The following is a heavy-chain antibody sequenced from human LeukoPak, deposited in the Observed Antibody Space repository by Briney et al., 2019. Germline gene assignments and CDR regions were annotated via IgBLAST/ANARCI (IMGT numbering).Heavy chain of an antibody. V-gene: IGHV1-2*02. D-gene: IGHD2-2*01. Sequence: ASVKVSCKASGYTFTGYYIHWVRQAPGQGLEWMGWINPNSGGTNYAQKFQGRVTMTRDTSISTAYMELRRLRSGDTAVYYCAREPVVLVPAAIFNWFDPWGQGTLVTVSS. CDR3: AREPVVLVPAAIFNWFDP. CDR1: GYTFTGYY. CDR2: INPNSGGT. J-gene: IGHJ5*02.